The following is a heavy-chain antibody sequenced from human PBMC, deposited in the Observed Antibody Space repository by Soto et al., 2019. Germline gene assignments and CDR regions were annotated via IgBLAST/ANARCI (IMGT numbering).Heavy chain of an antibody. CDR2: INAGNGNT. Sequence: QVQLVQSGAEEKKPGASVKVSCKASGYTFSSYAIHWVRQAPGQGLEWMGWINAGNGNTKYSQKLQGRVTITRDTSASKAYMELNSLRSEDTAVYYCARVDGTYWGQGTLVTVSS. CDR3: ARVDGTY. V-gene: IGHV1-3*05. J-gene: IGHJ4*02. D-gene: IGHD1-26*01. CDR1: GYTFSSYA.